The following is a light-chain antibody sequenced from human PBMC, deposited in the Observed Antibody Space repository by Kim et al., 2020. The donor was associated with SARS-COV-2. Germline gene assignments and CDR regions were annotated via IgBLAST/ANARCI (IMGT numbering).Light chain of an antibody. V-gene: IGLV2-8*01. J-gene: IGLJ2*01. Sequence: TVTISCTGTSSGVGGYHYVSCYQQHPGKAPKLMIYEVSKRPSGVPDLFSGSKSGNTASLTVSGLQTKDEADYYCSSYAGSNNVVFGGGTQLTVL. CDR2: EVS. CDR1: SSGVGGYHY. CDR3: SSYAGSNNVV.